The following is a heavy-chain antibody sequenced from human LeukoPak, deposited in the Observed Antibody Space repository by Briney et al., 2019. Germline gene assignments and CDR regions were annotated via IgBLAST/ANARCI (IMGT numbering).Heavy chain of an antibody. CDR2: IYYSGST. D-gene: IGHD7-27*01. J-gene: IGHJ4*02. V-gene: IGHV4-30-4*08. CDR1: GGSISSGDYY. Sequence: SQTLSLTSTVSGGSISSGDYYWSWIRQPPGKGLEWIGYIYYSGSTYYNPSLKSRVTISVDTSKNQFSLKLSSVTAADTAVYYCARAGPNWDFDYWGQGTLVTVSS. CDR3: ARAGPNWDFDY.